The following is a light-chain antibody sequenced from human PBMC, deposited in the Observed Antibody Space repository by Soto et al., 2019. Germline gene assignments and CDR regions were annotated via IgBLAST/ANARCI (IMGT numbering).Light chain of an antibody. CDR3: YSYAGRNIWV. J-gene: IGLJ3*02. CDR2: GVT. Sequence: QSALAQPPSAAGSPGQSVTISCTGSGSDIGAYNFVSWYQQPPGKAPKLMIFGVTERPSGVPDRFSGSKSGNTASLTVSGLQADDEAVYYCYSYAGRNIWVFGGGTKVTVL. CDR1: GSDIGAYNF. V-gene: IGLV2-8*01.